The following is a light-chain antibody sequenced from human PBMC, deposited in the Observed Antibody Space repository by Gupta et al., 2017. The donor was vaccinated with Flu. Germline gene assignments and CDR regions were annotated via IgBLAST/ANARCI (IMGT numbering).Light chain of an antibody. V-gene: IGLV6-57*01. Sequence: NFMLTPPPSLSESPGYTVTISCTRSSGSIASNYVQWYQQRPGSTPTTVIYEDTQRPSGVPDRFSGAIDCCSNSAPPTISGLGTEDEDDYYCQSDDSSIVLFGGGTKLTVL. J-gene: IGLJ2*01. CDR1: SGSIASNY. CDR2: EDT. CDR3: QSDDSSIVL.